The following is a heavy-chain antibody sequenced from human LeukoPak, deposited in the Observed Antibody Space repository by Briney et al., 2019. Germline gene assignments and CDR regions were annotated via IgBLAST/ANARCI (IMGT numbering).Heavy chain of an antibody. CDR2: IYHSGST. J-gene: IGHJ4*02. CDR3: ARANDSSGYYQIDY. CDR1: GGSISSGGYS. D-gene: IGHD3-22*01. V-gene: IGHV4-30-2*01. Sequence: SGTLSLTCAVSGGSISSGGYSWSWIRQPPGKGLEWIGYIYHSGSTYYNPSLKSRVTISVDRSKNQFSLKLSSVTAADTAVYYCARANDSSGYYQIDYWGQGTLVTVSS.